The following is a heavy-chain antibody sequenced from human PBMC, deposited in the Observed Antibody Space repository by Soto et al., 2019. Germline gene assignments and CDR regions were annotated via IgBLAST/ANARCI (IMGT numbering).Heavy chain of an antibody. CDR1: GGSLSSGGYS. V-gene: IGHV4-30-2*01. D-gene: IGHD3-22*01. CDR3: ARGGVDYYDSSGYYFSPYYFDY. CDR2: IYHSGST. Sequence: SDTLSLTCAVSGGSLSSGGYSWSWIRQPPGKGLEWIGCIYHSGSTYYNPSLKSRVTISVDRSKNQFSLKLSSVTAADTAVYYCARGGVDYYDSSGYYFSPYYFDYWGQGTLVTVSS. J-gene: IGHJ4*02.